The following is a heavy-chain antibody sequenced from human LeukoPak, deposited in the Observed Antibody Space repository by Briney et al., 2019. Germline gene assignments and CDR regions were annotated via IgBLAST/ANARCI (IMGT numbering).Heavy chain of an antibody. CDR2: ISYDGSNK. Sequence: GGSLRLSCAASGFTFSSYAMHWVRQAPGKGLEWVAVISYDGSNKYYADSVKGRFTISRDNSKNTLYLQMNSLRAEDTAVYYCARGWWLQLSLGLDYRGQGTLVTVSS. J-gene: IGHJ4*02. CDR1: GFTFSSYA. CDR3: ARGWWLQLSLGLDY. V-gene: IGHV3-30-3*01. D-gene: IGHD5-24*01.